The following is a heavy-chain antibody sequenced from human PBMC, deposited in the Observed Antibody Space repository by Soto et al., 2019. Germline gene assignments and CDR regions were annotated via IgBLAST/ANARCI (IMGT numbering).Heavy chain of an antibody. CDR3: ASLYYDFWSGYHYFDY. CDR1: GFTFSDYY. D-gene: IGHD3-3*01. J-gene: IGHJ4*02. CDR2: ISSSGSTI. Sequence: GVLRLSCAASGFTFSDYYMSWIRQAPGKGLEWVSYISSSGSTIYYADSVKGRFTISRDNAKNSLYLQMNSLRAEDTAVYYCASLYYDFWSGYHYFDYWGQGTLVTVSS. V-gene: IGHV3-11*01.